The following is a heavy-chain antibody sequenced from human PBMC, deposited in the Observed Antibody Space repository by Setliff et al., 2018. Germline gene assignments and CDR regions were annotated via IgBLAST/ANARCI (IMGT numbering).Heavy chain of an antibody. CDR2: INTNTGNP. CDR1: GYIFTTYA. Sequence: ASVKVSCKASGYIFTTYAITWMRQAPGQGLEYMGWINTNTGNPDYAQGLTGRFVFSLDTSVSTAYLQISSLKAEDTAIYYCARATRFGTIKYRGDYYMDVWGKGTTVTVSS. J-gene: IGHJ6*03. V-gene: IGHV7-4-1*02. CDR3: ARATRFGTIKYRGDYYMDV. D-gene: IGHD3-10*01.